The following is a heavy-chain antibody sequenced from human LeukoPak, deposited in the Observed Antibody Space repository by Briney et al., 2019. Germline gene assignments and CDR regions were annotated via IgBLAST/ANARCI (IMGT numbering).Heavy chain of an antibody. CDR2: ISSSSSYI. J-gene: IGHJ4*02. D-gene: IGHD3-22*01. V-gene: IGHV3-21*01. CDR1: GFTFSSYS. CDR3: ARDATPNLDYYDSSGPDY. Sequence: GGSLRLPCAASGFTFSSYSMNWVRQAPGKGLEWVSSISSSSSYIYYADSVKGRFTISRDNAKNSLYLQMNSLRAEDTAVYYCARDATPNLDYYDSSGPDYWGQGTLVTVSS.